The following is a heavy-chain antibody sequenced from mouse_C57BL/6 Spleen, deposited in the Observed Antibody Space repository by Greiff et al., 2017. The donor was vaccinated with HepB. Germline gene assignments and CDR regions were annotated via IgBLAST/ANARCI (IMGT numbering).Heavy chain of an antibody. Sequence: EVMLVESGGDLVKPGGSLKLSCAASGFTFSSYGMSWVRQTPDKRLEWVATISSGGSYTYYPDSVKGRFTISRDNAKNTLYLQMSSLKSEDTAMYYCARQGELGHYFDYWGQGTTLTVSS. D-gene: IGHD4-1*01. CDR2: ISSGGSYT. J-gene: IGHJ2*01. V-gene: IGHV5-6*01. CDR1: GFTFSSYG. CDR3: ARQGELGHYFDY.